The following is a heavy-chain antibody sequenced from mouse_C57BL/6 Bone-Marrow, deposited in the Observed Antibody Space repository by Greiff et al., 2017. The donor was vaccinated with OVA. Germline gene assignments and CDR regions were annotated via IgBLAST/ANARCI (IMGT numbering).Heavy chain of an antibody. CDR2: IYPRSGNT. V-gene: IGHV1-81*01. CDR1: GYTFTSYG. CDR3: ARGVVEAMDY. J-gene: IGHJ4*01. D-gene: IGHD1-1*01. Sequence: VNVVESGAELARPGASVKLSCKASGYTFTSYGISWVKQRTGQGLEWIGEIYPRSGNTYYNEKFKGKATLTADKSSSTAYMELRSLTSEDSAVYFCARGVVEAMDYWGQGTSVTVSS.